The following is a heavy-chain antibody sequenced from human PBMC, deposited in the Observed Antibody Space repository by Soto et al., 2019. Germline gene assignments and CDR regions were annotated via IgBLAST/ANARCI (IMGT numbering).Heavy chain of an antibody. CDR2: IYPGDSDT. V-gene: IGHV5-51*01. J-gene: IGHJ6*02. Sequence: GESLKISCKGSGYRFTSYWIGWVRQMPGKGLEWMGIIYPGDSDTRYSPSFQGQVTISADKSISTAYLQWSSLKASDTAMYYCARHGITMVRGAARWYYYYGMDVWGQGTTVTVSS. D-gene: IGHD3-10*01. CDR1: GYRFTSYW. CDR3: ARHGITMVRGAARWYYYYGMDV.